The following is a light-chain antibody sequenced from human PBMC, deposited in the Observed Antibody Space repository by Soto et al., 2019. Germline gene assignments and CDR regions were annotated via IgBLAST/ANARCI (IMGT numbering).Light chain of an antibody. CDR2: RNN. J-gene: IGLJ2*01. V-gene: IGLV1-47*01. CDR1: SSNIGSNY. Sequence: QPVLTQPPSASGTPGQRVNISCSGSSSNIGSNYVYWYRQFPGTAPKLLIQRNNQRPSGVPARFSGSKSGTSASLAISGLRSEDEADYYCAAWDDSLNVWVFGGGTKLTVL. CDR3: AAWDDSLNVWV.